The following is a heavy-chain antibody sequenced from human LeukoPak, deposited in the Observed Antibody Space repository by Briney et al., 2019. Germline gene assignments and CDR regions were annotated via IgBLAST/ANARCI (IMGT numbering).Heavy chain of an antibody. CDR2: INPNSGGT. Sequence: ASVKVSCKASGYTFTGYYMHWVRQAPGQGLEWMGWINPNSGGTNYAQKFQGRVTMTRDTSISTAYMEMSRLRSDDTALYYCARSPHILTGENFDYWGQGTLVTVSS. CDR3: ARSPHILTGENFDY. D-gene: IGHD3-9*01. V-gene: IGHV1-2*02. CDR1: GYTFTGYY. J-gene: IGHJ4*02.